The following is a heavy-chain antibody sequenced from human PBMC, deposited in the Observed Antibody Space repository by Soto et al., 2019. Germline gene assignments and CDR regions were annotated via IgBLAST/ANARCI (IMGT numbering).Heavy chain of an antibody. Sequence: PSETLSLTCTVSRASIYTYSLTWIRQPAGKGLQWIGHIYSSGSANYSPSLKSRVSMSVDSSKNQISLKLSSVTAADTAVYYCATIVGANDYWGQGTLVTVYS. CDR2: IYSSGSA. J-gene: IGHJ4*02. CDR1: RASIYTYS. V-gene: IGHV4-4*07. D-gene: IGHD1-26*01. CDR3: ATIVGANDY.